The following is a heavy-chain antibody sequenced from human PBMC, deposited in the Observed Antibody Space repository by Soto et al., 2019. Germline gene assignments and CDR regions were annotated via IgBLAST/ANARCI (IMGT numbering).Heavy chain of an antibody. CDR3: ARDVYYEAPLCFDY. Sequence: ASVKVSCKASGYTFTSYGISWVRQAPGQGLEWKGWISAYNGNTNYAQKLQGRVTMTTDTSTSTAYMELRSLRSDDTAVYYCARDVYYEAPLCFDYWGQGTLVTVSS. CDR2: ISAYNGNT. J-gene: IGHJ4*02. D-gene: IGHD3-22*01. CDR1: GYTFTSYG. V-gene: IGHV1-18*01.